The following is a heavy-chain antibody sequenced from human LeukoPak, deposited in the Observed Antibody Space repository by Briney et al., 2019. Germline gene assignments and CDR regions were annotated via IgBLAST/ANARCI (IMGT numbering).Heavy chain of an antibody. CDR3: ARASGSYWWFDS. CDR1: GYTFTGYY. V-gene: IGHV1-2*02. J-gene: IGHJ5*01. Sequence: ASVKVSSKASGYTFTGYYMHWVRQAPGQGLEWMGCVNPNSGDTNYAQKFQGSVTMTRDTSISTVYMELSRLRSDDTAVYYCARASGSYWWFDSWGQGTLVTVSS. CDR2: VNPNSGDT. D-gene: IGHD1-26*01.